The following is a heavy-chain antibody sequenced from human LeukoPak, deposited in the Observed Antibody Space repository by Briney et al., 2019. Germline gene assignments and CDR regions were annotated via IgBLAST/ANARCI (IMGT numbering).Heavy chain of an antibody. D-gene: IGHD6-13*01. CDR1: GYTLTELS. CDR2: FDPEDGET. V-gene: IGHV1-24*01. Sequence: ASVKVSXKVSGYTLTELSMHWMRQAPGKGLEWMGGFDPEDGETIYAQKFQGRVTMTEDTSTDTAYMELSSLRSEDTAVYYCATGPQGGIAPDYWGQGTLVTVSS. J-gene: IGHJ4*02. CDR3: ATGPQGGIAPDY.